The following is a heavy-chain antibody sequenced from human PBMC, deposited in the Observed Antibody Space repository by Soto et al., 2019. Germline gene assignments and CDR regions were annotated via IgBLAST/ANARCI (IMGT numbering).Heavy chain of an antibody. J-gene: IGHJ3*02. CDR2: ILADGRT. Sequence: GGSLRLSCAASGFICSSYDMSWVRQAPGKGLEWVSTILADGRTFYVDSVKGRFTISRDSSQNTVYLQMNSLTAGDTALYYCAKATATGGGAFDICGQGTMVTVSS. D-gene: IGHD2-8*02. CDR1: GFICSSYD. V-gene: IGHV3-23*01. CDR3: AKATATGGGAFDI.